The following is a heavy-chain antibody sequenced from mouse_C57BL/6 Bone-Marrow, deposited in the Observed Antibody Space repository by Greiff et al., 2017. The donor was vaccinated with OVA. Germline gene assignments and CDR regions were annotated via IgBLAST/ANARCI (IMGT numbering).Heavy chain of an antibody. CDR3: ARASFYYCSSHFDY. D-gene: IGHD1-1*01. CDR2: IRNKANGYTT. CDR1: GFTFTDYY. J-gene: IGHJ2*01. Sequence: EVKLMESGGGLVQPGGSLSLSCAASGFTFTDYYMSWVRQPPGKALEWLGFIRNKANGYTTEYSASVKGRFTISRDNSQSILYLQMNALRSEDSATYYCARASFYYCSSHFDYWGQGTTLTVSS. V-gene: IGHV7-3*01.